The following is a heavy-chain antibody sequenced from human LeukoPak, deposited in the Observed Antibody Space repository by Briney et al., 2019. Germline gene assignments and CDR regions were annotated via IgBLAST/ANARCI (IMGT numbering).Heavy chain of an antibody. CDR1: GLSVTSNY. CDR2: IYGGDTT. D-gene: IGHD6-19*01. J-gene: IGHJ4*02. V-gene: IGHV3-66*01. Sequence: GGSLTLSCAASGLSVTSNYMNWVRQAPGRGLEWVSVIYGGDTTWYADPVKGRFDISKDNFMITLYLQMNSLRAEYTCVYYCARDIAVARTPGYWGQGTLVTVSS. CDR3: ARDIAVARTPGY.